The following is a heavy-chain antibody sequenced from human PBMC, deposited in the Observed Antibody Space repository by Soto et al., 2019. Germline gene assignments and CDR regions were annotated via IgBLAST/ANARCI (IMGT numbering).Heavy chain of an antibody. CDR2: ISYDGINK. Sequence: GVSLRLSCAASGFTFSSYSMHWVRQAPGKGLEWVAVISYDGINKYYADSVKGRFTISRDNSKNTLYLQMNSLRAEDTAVYYCESDNYGEYEDYWAPGTLVTDSS. J-gene: IGHJ4*01. CDR1: GFTFSSYS. V-gene: IGHV3-30-3*01. D-gene: IGHD4-17*01. CDR3: ESDNYGEYEDY.